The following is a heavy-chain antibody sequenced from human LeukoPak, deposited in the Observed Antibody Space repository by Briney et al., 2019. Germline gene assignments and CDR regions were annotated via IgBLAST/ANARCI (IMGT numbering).Heavy chain of an antibody. Sequence: PGGSLRLSCAASGFTFSNYWMHWVRQAPGKGLVWVSCINSDGSSTTSADSVKGRFTISRDNAKNTLYLQMNSLRAEDTAVYYCAKGGATVIDYWGQGTLVTVSS. V-gene: IGHV3-74*01. CDR1: GFTFSNYW. J-gene: IGHJ4*02. CDR2: INSDGSST. D-gene: IGHD4-17*01. CDR3: AKGGATVIDY.